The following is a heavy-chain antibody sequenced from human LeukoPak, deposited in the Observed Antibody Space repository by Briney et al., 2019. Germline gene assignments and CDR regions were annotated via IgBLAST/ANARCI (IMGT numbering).Heavy chain of an antibody. CDR2: ISSSSSYI. CDR3: ATVATGIAAAGTSY. Sequence: GGSLRLSCAASGFTFRSFYMSWVRQAPGKGLEWVSSISSSSSYIYYADSVKGRFTISRDNAKNSLYLQMNSLRAEDTAVYYCATVATGIAAAGTSYWGQGTLVTVSS. J-gene: IGHJ4*02. D-gene: IGHD6-13*01. CDR1: GFTFRSFY. V-gene: IGHV3-21*01.